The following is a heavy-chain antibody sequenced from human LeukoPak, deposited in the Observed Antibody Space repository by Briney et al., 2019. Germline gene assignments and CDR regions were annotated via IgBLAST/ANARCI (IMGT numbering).Heavy chain of an antibody. CDR1: GFTFTNYA. Sequence: GGSLRLSCATSGFTFTNYAMNWVRQAPRKGLEWVSSVTGPGDTKYYADSVKGRFFISREDSKTTVYLQMISLRAEDTAIYYCAKGADIDLWGQGTLVTVSS. J-gene: IGHJ5*02. CDR2: VTGPGDTK. D-gene: IGHD2-15*01. CDR3: AKGADIDL. V-gene: IGHV3-23*01.